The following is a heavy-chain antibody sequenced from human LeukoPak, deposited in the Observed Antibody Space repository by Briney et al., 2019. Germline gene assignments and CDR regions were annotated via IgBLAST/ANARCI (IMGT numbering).Heavy chain of an antibody. CDR2: IYHSGST. V-gene: IGHV4-38-2*02. D-gene: IGHD5-12*01. CDR3: ARGEGRTRVATWAYY. CDR1: GYSISSGYY. J-gene: IGHJ4*02. Sequence: SETLSHTCTVSGYSISSGYYWGWIRRPPGRGREGIGIIYHSGSTYYNPSLKSRVTISADKSKNQFSLKLSTVTAADTAVYYCARGEGRTRVATWAYYWGQGTLVTVSS.